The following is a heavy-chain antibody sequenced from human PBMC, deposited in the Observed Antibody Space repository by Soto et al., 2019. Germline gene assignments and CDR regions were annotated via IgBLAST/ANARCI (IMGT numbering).Heavy chain of an antibody. CDR2: ISSSGDST. J-gene: IGHJ3*02. D-gene: IGHD1-7*01. Sequence: GGSLRLSCVASGFTFSPYAMSWVRQAPGKGLEWVSGISSSGDSTYYTDSVKGRFTISRDNSKNMLYLQMSSLRADDTALYYCAKDPNGNYVGAFDMRGHGTMVTVSS. CDR1: GFTFSPYA. CDR3: AKDPNGNYVGAFDM. V-gene: IGHV3-23*01.